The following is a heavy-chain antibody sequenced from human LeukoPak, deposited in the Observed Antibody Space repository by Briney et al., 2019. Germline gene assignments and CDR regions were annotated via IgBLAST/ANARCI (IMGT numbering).Heavy chain of an antibody. D-gene: IGHD5-18*01. Sequence: SETLSLTCAVSGVSIQSYWWSWVRKPAGKGLEWVGRIYTTGRTNYSPSFQSRVTMSIDVSSNQFSLTLRSVTAADTAVYYCARSGYTISAYHSDFWGQGAPVTVSS. CDR2: IYTTGRT. CDR1: GVSIQSYW. CDR3: ARSGYTISAYHSDF. V-gene: IGHV4-4*07. J-gene: IGHJ4*02.